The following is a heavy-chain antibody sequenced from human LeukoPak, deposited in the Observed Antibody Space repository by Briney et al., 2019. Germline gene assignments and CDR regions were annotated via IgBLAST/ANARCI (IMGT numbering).Heavy chain of an antibody. Sequence: WGSLRLSCAASGFTVSSNYMSWVGQAPGKGLEWVSVIYSGGSTYYADSVKGRFTISRDNSKNTLYLQMNSLRAEDTAVYYCARDGTYSGYYFDYWGQGTLVTVSS. J-gene: IGHJ4*02. CDR3: ARDGTYSGYYFDY. CDR2: IYSGGST. V-gene: IGHV3-53*01. D-gene: IGHD1-26*01. CDR1: GFTVSSNY.